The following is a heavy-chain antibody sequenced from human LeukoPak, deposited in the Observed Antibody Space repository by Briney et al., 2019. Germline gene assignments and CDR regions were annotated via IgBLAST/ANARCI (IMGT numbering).Heavy chain of an antibody. CDR2: TNSDESST. J-gene: IGHJ4*02. Sequence: PGGSLRLSCAASGFTFSSYWMHWVRQAPGKGLVWVSRTNSDESSTNYADSVKGRFTISRDNAKNTLYLQMNSLRAEDTAVYYCAREGRRGYYDSSGYPYFDYWGQGTLVTVSS. D-gene: IGHD3-22*01. CDR1: GFTFSSYW. V-gene: IGHV3-74*01. CDR3: AREGRRGYYDSSGYPYFDY.